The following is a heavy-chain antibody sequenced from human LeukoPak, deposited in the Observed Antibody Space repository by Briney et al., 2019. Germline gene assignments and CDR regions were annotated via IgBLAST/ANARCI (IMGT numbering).Heavy chain of an antibody. J-gene: IGHJ4*02. Sequence: SGTLSLTCAVSGGSITTTNWWSWVRHPPGKGLEWIGEVHLSGATNYNPSLESRVSMSIDKSKNHLSLEVTSVTAADTAIYYCTRESGAFSPFGFWGLGTLVTISS. V-gene: IGHV4-4*02. CDR1: GGSITTTNW. D-gene: IGHD1-26*01. CDR3: TRESGAFSPFGF. CDR2: VHLSGAT.